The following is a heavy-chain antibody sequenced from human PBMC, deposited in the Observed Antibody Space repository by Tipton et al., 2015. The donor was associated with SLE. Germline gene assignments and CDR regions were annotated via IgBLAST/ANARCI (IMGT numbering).Heavy chain of an antibody. V-gene: IGHV4-61*02. D-gene: IGHD3-3*01. J-gene: IGHJ4*02. Sequence: TLSLTCTVSGGSISSGSYYWSWIRQPAGKGLEWIGRIYTSGSTNYNPSLKSRVTISVDTSKNQFSLKLSSVTAADTAVYYCARERPPPNDFWSGYLFDFWGRGTLVTVSS. CDR1: GGSISSGSYY. CDR2: IYTSGST. CDR3: ARERPPPNDFWSGYLFDF.